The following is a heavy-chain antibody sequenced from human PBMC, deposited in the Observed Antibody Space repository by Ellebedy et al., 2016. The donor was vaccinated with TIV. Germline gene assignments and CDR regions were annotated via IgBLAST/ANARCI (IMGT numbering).Heavy chain of an antibody. J-gene: IGHJ4*02. V-gene: IGHV1-46*01. D-gene: IGHD3-22*01. CDR1: GYTFTSYY. CDR3: ARGEKYYYESSGYYYTY. Sequence: ASVKVSCKASGYTFTSYYFYWVRQAPGQGLEWMGIINPTTGNSNYAQKFQGRVTMTRDTSTSTVYMELSSLRSEDTAVYYCARGEKYYYESSGYYYTYWGQGTLVTVSS. CDR2: INPTTGNS.